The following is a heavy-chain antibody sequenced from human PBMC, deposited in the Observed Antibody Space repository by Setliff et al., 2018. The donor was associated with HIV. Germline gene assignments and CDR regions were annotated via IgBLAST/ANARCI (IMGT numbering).Heavy chain of an antibody. CDR1: DGSINGGGYY. V-gene: IGHV4-31*01. CDR3: ARVPYFYDSSAYYPFDS. J-gene: IGHJ4*02. Sequence: PSETLSLTCTVSDGSINGGGYYWTWIRQHPGKALEWIGFISSSGRTHYSPSLTSPLTISIDTSKSQFSLSLRSVSAADTAVYFCARVPYFYDSSAYYPFDSWGQGTLGHRLL. D-gene: IGHD3-22*01. CDR2: ISSSGRT.